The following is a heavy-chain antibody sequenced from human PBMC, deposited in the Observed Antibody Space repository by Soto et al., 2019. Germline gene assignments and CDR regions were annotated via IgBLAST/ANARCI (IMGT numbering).Heavy chain of an antibody. J-gene: IGHJ6*03. CDR3: ARDMVRHRAFGGVIVIHYMDV. D-gene: IGHD3-16*02. CDR1: GGSFSGYY. Sequence: ASETLSLTCAVYGGSFSGYYWSWIRQPPGKGLEWIGEINHSGSTNYNPSLKSRVTISVDTSKNQFSLKLSSVTAADTAVYYCARDMVRHRAFGGVIVIHYMDVWGKGTTVTVSS. V-gene: IGHV4-34*01. CDR2: INHSGST.